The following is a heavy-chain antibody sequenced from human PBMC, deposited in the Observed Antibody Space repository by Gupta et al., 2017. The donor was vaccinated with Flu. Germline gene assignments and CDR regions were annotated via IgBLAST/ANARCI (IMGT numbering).Heavy chain of an antibody. CDR2: SKRTSDGLTT. D-gene: IGHD3-9*01. J-gene: IGHJ4*02. CDR1: GFIFSNAW. V-gene: IGHV3-15*01. CDR3: NTAVQPLLRRDYFDRAY. Sequence: EVQLVESGGGLVNPGGSLSLSCAAPGFIFSNAWMNWLGPAPGKGVEGLGHSKRTSDGLTTHYAAPVKGRFTVSRDDSKNTLYLQMNSLNTEDTAVYYCNTAVQPLLRRDYFDRAYWGQGTLVTVSS.